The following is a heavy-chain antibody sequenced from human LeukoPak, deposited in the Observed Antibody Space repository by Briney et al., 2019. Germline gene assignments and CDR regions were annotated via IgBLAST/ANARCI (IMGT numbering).Heavy chain of an antibody. Sequence: PGGSLRLSCAASGFTFSSYAMHWVRQAAGKGLEWVAVISYDGSNKYYADSVKGRFTISRDNSKNTLYLQMNSLRAEDTAVYYCARDTTQYYYDSSGYSSYFDYWGQGTLVTVSS. V-gene: IGHV3-30-3*01. D-gene: IGHD3-22*01. CDR1: GFTFSSYA. CDR3: ARDTTQYYYDSSGYSSYFDY. J-gene: IGHJ4*02. CDR2: ISYDGSNK.